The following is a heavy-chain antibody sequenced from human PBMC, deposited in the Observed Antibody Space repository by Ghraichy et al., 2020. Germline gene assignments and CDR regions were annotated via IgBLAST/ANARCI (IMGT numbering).Heavy chain of an antibody. CDR3: ARGSDPTSGSSSPSDY. V-gene: IGHV1-69*13. D-gene: IGHD6-6*01. CDR2: IIPIFGTA. Sequence: SVKVSCKASGGTFSSYAISWVRQAPGQGLEWMGGIIPIFGTANYAQKFQGRVTITADESTSTAYMELSSLRSEDTAVYYCARGSDPTSGSSSPSDYWGQGTLVTVSS. J-gene: IGHJ4*02. CDR1: GGTFSSYA.